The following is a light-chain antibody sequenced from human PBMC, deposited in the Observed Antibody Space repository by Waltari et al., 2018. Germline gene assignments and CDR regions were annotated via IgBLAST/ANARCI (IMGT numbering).Light chain of an antibody. CDR3: QHYNNLPYT. Sequence: TCRADTDIRKNLSWFQERPGKAPNLLIYYASNLEAGVPSRFSGTGSGTDFSLTISSLQPEDSATYYCQHYNNLPYTFSRGTKLQIK. J-gene: IGKJ2*01. CDR1: TDIRKN. V-gene: IGKV1-33*01. CDR2: YAS.